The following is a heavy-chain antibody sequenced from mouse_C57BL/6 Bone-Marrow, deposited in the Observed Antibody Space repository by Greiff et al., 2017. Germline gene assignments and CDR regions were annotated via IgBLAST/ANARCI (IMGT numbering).Heavy chain of an antibody. Sequence: EVQLVESGGGLVKPGGSPKLSCAASGFTFSSYAMSWVRQTPEKRLEWVATISDGGSYTYYPDNVKGRFTISRDNAKNNLYLQMSHLKSEDTAMYYCARERQGFAYWGQGTLVTVSA. CDR2: ISDGGSYT. CDR1: GFTFSSYA. CDR3: ARERQGFAY. V-gene: IGHV5-4*01. D-gene: IGHD2-12*01. J-gene: IGHJ3*01.